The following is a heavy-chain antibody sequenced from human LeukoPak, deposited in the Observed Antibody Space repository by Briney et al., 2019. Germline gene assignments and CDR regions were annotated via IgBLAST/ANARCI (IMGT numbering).Heavy chain of an antibody. V-gene: IGHV1-2*02. CDR2: INPNSGGT. J-gene: IGHJ4*02. D-gene: IGHD3-10*01. Sequence: ASVKVSCKASGYTFIRYGITWVRQAPGQGLEWMGWINPNSGGTNYAQKFQGRVTMTRDTSISTAYMELSRLRSDDTAVYYCARDKRGAIQYWGQGTLVTVSS. CDR3: ARDKRGAIQY. CDR1: GYTFIRYG.